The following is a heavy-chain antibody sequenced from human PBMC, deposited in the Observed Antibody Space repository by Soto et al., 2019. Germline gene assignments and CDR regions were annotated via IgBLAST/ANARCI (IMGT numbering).Heavy chain of an antibody. J-gene: IGHJ6*02. V-gene: IGHV3-33*01. CDR1: GFTFSSYG. CDR3: ARDLKTGWDGDYGGYYYYYGMDV. CDR2: IWYDGSNK. D-gene: IGHD4-17*01. Sequence: QVQLVESGGGVVQPGRSLRLSCAASGFTFSSYGMHWVRQAPGKGLEWVAVIWYDGSNKYYADSVKGRFTISRDNSKNTLYLQMNSMRAEDTAVYYCARDLKTGWDGDYGGYYYYYGMDVWGQGTTVTVSS.